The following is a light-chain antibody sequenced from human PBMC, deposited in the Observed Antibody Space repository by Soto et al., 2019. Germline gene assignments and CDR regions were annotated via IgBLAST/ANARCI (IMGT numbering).Light chain of an antibody. CDR3: QQYNNWPHR. Sequence: EIGMKQSPATLSVSPGERATLSCRASQSVSSEFAWSQQKHGQAPSILIYGVSTSATGVAVRFSGSGSGTEFTLTINSLQSEDCAVYYCQQYNNWPHRFGGGIEFEIK. CDR1: QSVSSE. J-gene: IGKJ2*03. CDR2: GVS. V-gene: IGKV3-15*01.